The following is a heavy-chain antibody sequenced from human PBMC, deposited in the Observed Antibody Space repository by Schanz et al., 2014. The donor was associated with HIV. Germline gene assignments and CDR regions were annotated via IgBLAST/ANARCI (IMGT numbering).Heavy chain of an antibody. V-gene: IGHV1-18*01. CDR2: ISAYNGNT. D-gene: IGHD3-9*01. CDR1: GYTFSRSA. J-gene: IGHJ6*02. CDR3: ARTDYDILTGYSLGYYGMDV. Sequence: QVQLVQSGTEVAQPGASVKVSCKASGYTFSRSAISWVRQAPGQGLEWMGWISAYNGNTNYAQKLQGRVTMTTDTSTSTAYMELRSLRSDDTAVYYCARTDYDILTGYSLGYYGMDVWGQGTTVTVSS.